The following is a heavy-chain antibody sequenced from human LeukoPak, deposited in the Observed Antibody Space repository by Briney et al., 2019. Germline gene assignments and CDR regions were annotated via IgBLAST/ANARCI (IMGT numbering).Heavy chain of an antibody. CDR1: GFTFSSYW. Sequence: GRSLRLSCAASGFTFSSYWMSWVRQAPGKGLEWVANIKQDGSEKYYVDSVKGRFTISRDNAKNSLYLQMNSLRAEDTAVYYCARETFIVVVVAATGGLNWFDPWGQGTLVTVSS. J-gene: IGHJ5*02. D-gene: IGHD2-15*01. CDR2: IKQDGSEK. V-gene: IGHV3-7*01. CDR3: ARETFIVVVVAATGGLNWFDP.